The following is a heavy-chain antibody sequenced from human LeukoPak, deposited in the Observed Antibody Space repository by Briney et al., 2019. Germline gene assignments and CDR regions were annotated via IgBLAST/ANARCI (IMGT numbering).Heavy chain of an antibody. CDR2: IYYSGST. CDR1: GGSISSYY. D-gene: IGHD3-9*01. CDR3: ARGQYDILTGYWYYFDY. V-gene: IGHV4-59*01. J-gene: IGHJ4*02. Sequence: SETLSLTCTVSGGSISSYYWSWIRQPPGKGLEWIGYIYYSGSTNYNPSLKSRVAISLDTSKNQFPLKRSSVTAADTAVYYCARGQYDILTGYWYYFDYWGQGTLVTVSS.